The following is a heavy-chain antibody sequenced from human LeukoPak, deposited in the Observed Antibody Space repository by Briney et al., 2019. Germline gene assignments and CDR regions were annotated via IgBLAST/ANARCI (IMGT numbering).Heavy chain of an antibody. Sequence: SQTLSLTCTVSGGSISSGSYYWSWIRQPAGKGLEWIGRIYTSGSTNYNPSLKSRVTISVDTSKNQFSLKLSSVTAADTAVYYCASGAAETTVTYWGQGTLVTVSS. D-gene: IGHD4-17*01. CDR1: GGSISSGSYY. V-gene: IGHV4-61*02. J-gene: IGHJ4*02. CDR2: IYTSGST. CDR3: ASGAAETTVTY.